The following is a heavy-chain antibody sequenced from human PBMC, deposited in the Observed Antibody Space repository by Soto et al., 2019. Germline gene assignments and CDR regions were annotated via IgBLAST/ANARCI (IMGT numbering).Heavy chain of an antibody. CDR1: GFTFSSYG. CDR3: ARARGYSGPRYYFDY. D-gene: IGHD5-12*01. Sequence: GESLKISCAASGFTFSSYGMHWVRQAPGKGLEWVAVIWYDGSNKYYADSVKGRFTISRDNSKNTLYLQMNSLRAEDTAVYYCARARGYSGPRYYFDYWGLGTLVTVSS. CDR2: IWYDGSNK. J-gene: IGHJ4*02. V-gene: IGHV3-33*01.